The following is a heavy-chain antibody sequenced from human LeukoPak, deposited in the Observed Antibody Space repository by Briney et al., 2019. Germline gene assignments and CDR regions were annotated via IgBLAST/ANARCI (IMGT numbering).Heavy chain of an antibody. Sequence: SETLSLTCTVSGDSISSYYRSWIRQPPGKGLEWLGYIYCSGSTDYNPSLKSRVTISVDTSKNQFSLNLSSVTAADTAVYYCARERGSGGLFDYWGQGTLVTVSS. CDR2: IYCSGST. D-gene: IGHD3-10*01. J-gene: IGHJ4*02. CDR3: ARERGSGGLFDY. CDR1: GDSISSYY. V-gene: IGHV4-59*01.